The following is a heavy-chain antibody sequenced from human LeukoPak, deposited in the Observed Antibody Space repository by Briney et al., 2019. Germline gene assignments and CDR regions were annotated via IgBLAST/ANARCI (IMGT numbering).Heavy chain of an antibody. Sequence: PGGSLRLSCAASGFTFSSYAMSWVRQAPGKGLEWVSAISGSGGSTYYADSVKGRFTISRDNSKNTLYLQMNSLRAEDTAVYYCAKDLIYELQFESYFDYWGQGTLVTVSS. D-gene: IGHD4-11*01. CDR3: AKDLIYELQFESYFDY. V-gene: IGHV3-23*01. J-gene: IGHJ4*02. CDR2: ISGSGGST. CDR1: GFTFSSYA.